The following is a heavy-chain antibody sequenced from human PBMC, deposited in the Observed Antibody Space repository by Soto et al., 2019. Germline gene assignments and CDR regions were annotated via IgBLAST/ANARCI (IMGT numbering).Heavy chain of an antibody. CDR3: AAGYQYYDFWSGFSDY. CDR2: IVVGSGNT. CDR1: GFTFTSSA. Sequence: ASVKVSCKASGFTFTSSAVQWVRQARGQRLEWIGWIVVGSGNTNYAQKFQERVTITRDMSTSTAYMELSSLRSEDTAVYYCAAGYQYYDFWSGFSDYWGQGTLVTVSS. D-gene: IGHD3-3*01. V-gene: IGHV1-58*01. J-gene: IGHJ4*02.